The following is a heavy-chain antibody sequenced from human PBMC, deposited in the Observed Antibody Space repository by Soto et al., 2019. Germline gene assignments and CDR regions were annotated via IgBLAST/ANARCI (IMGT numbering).Heavy chain of an antibody. J-gene: IGHJ3*02. D-gene: IGHD3-22*01. V-gene: IGHV1-58*01. Sequence: ASVKVSCKASGFTFTSSAVHWVRQARGQRLEWIGWIVVGSGNTNYAQKFQERVTITRDMSTSTAYMELSSLRSEDTAVYYCAADRIVVAKDAFDIWGQGTMVTVSS. CDR1: GFTFTSSA. CDR2: IVVGSGNT. CDR3: AADRIVVAKDAFDI.